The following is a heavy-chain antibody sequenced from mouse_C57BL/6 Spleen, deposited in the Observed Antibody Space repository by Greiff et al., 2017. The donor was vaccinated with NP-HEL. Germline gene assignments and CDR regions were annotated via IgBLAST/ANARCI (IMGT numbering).Heavy chain of an antibody. D-gene: IGHD2-4*01. V-gene: IGHV6-6*01. J-gene: IGHJ4*01. Sequence: DVKLVESGGGLVQPGGSMKLSCAASGFTFSDAWMDWVRQSPEKGLEWVAEIRNKANNHATYYAESVKGRFTISRDDSKSSVYLQMNSLRAEDTGIYYCTRIYYDYGDYAMDYWGQGTSVTVSS. CDR1: GFTFSDAW. CDR2: IRNKANNHAT. CDR3: TRIYYDYGDYAMDY.